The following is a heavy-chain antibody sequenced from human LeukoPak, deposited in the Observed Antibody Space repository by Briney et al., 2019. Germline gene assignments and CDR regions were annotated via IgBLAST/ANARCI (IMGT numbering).Heavy chain of an antibody. J-gene: IGHJ2*01. V-gene: IGHV3-11*06. Sequence: GGSLRLSCAASGFTFSDYYMSWIRQAPGKGLEWVSYISSSSSYTNYADSVKGRFTISRDNAKNSLYLQKNSLRAEDTAVYYCAREGLRGGYSVYGPNGYFDLWGRGTLVTVSS. CDR3: AREGLRGGYSVYGPNGYFDL. CDR1: GFTFSDYY. D-gene: IGHD5/OR15-5a*01. CDR2: ISSSSSYT.